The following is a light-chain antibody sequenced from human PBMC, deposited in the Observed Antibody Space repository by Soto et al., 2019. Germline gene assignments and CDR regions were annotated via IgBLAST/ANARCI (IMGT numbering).Light chain of an antibody. CDR1: QSISSY. CDR2: AAS. J-gene: IGKJ5*01. V-gene: IGKV1-39*01. CDR3: QQSCSTPIT. Sequence: DIQMTPSPSSLSASVGDRVTITCRASQSISSYLNWYQQKPGKAPKLLIYAASSLQSGVPSRFSGSGSGTDFTLTISSLQPEDFATYYCQQSCSTPITFGQGTRLEIK.